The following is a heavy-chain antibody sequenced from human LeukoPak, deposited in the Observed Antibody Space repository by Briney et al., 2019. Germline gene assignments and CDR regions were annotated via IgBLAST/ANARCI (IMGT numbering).Heavy chain of an antibody. V-gene: IGHV1-2*02. J-gene: IGHJ5*02. Sequence: ASVKVSCKASGYMFTGYYMHWVRQAPGQGLEWMGWINPNSGGTNYAQKFQGRVTMTRDTSISTAYMELSRLRSDDTAVYYCARRGGSGTPTFDPWGQGTLVTVSS. D-gene: IGHD3-10*01. CDR1: GYMFTGYY. CDR2: INPNSGGT. CDR3: ARRGGSGTPTFDP.